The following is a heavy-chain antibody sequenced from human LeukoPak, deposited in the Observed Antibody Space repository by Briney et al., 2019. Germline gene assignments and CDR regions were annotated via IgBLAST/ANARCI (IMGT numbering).Heavy chain of an antibody. J-gene: IGHJ6*03. CDR2: ISYDGSNK. CDR3: ARGQYYYYYYMDV. Sequence: GGSLRLFCAASGFTFSSYAMHWVRQAPGKGLEWVAVISYDGSNKYYADSVKGRFTISRDNSKNTLYLQMNSLRAEDTAVYYCARGQYYYYYYMDVWGKGTTVTVSS. CDR1: GFTFSSYA. V-gene: IGHV3-30*01.